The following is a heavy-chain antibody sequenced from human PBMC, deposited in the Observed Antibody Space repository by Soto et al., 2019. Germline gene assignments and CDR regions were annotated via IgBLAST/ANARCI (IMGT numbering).Heavy chain of an antibody. J-gene: IGHJ6*03. Sequence: GGSLRLSCAASGFTFSNAWMSWVRQAPGKGLEWVGRIKSKTDGGTTDYAAPVKGRFTISRDDSKNTLYLQMNSLKTEDTAVYYCTKGIVYDYIWGTDEAAVRDVWGKGTAVPVS. D-gene: IGHD3-16*01. CDR2: IKSKTDGGTT. V-gene: IGHV3-15*01. CDR3: TKGIVYDYIWGTDEAAVRDV. CDR1: GFTFSNAW.